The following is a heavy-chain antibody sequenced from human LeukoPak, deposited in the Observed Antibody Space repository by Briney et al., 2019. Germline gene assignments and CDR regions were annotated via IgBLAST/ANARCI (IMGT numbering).Heavy chain of an antibody. J-gene: IGHJ4*02. CDR2: ISYDGSNK. Sequence: GGSLRLSRAASGFTFSSYAMHWVRQAPGKGLEWVAVISYDGSNKYYADSVKGRFTISRDNSKNTLYLQMNSLRAEDTAVHYCARIDDIRGYYYFDYWGQGTLVTVSS. CDR3: ARIDDIRGYYYFDY. CDR1: GFTFSSYA. D-gene: IGHD3-22*01. V-gene: IGHV3-30*04.